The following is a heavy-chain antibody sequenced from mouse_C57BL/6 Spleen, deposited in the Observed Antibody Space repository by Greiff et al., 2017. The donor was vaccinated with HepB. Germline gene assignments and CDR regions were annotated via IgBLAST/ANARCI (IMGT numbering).Heavy chain of an antibody. J-gene: IGHJ2*01. V-gene: IGHV1-69*01. CDR3: ARVGGDGSSYVGNYFDY. Sequence: QVQLKQPGAELVMPGASVKLSCKASGYTFTSYWMHWVKQRPGQGLEWIGEIDPSDSYTNYNQKFKGKSTLTVDKSSSTAYMQLSSLTSEDSAVYYCARVGGDGSSYVGNYFDYWGQGTTLTVSS. CDR2: IDPSDSYT. CDR1: GYTFTSYW. D-gene: IGHD1-1*01.